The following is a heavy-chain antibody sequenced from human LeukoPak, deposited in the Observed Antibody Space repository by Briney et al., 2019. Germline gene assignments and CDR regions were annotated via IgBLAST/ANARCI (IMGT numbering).Heavy chain of an antibody. Sequence: GGSLRLSCAASGFTVSSNYMSWVRQAPGKGLEWVSVIYSGGSTYYADSVKGRSTISRDNSKNTLYLQMNSLRAEDTAVYYCARAHSSGWYFDGFDPWGQGTLVTVSS. J-gene: IGHJ5*02. CDR3: ARAHSSGWYFDGFDP. D-gene: IGHD6-19*01. V-gene: IGHV3-53*01. CDR1: GFTVSSNY. CDR2: IYSGGST.